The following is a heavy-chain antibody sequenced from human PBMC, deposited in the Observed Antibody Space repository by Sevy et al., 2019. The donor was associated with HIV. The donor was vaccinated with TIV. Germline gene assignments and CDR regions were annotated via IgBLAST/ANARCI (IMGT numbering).Heavy chain of an antibody. CDR3: ARGRRHGYYYYYMDV. Sequence: GGSLRLSCAASGFTFDDYGMSWVRQAPGKGLEWVSGINWNGGSTGYADSVKGRFTISRDNAKNSLYLQMNSLRAEDTALYHCARGRRHGYYYYYMDVWGKGTTFTVSS. V-gene: IGHV3-20*01. CDR2: INWNGGST. CDR1: GFTFDDYG. J-gene: IGHJ6*03.